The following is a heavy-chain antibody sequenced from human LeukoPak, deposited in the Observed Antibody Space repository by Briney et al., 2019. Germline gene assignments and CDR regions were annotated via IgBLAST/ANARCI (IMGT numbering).Heavy chain of an antibody. D-gene: IGHD3-10*01. J-gene: IGHJ3*02. CDR2: IKQDGSEK. CDR1: GFTFSSYW. CDR3: ARGRMVRGVITPDAFDI. V-gene: IGHV3-7*01. Sequence: GGSLRLSCAASGFTFSSYWMSWVRQAPGKGLEWVANIKQDGSEKYYVDSVKGRFTISRDNAKNSLYLQMNSLRAEDTAVYYCARGRMVRGVITPDAFDIWGQGTMVTVSS.